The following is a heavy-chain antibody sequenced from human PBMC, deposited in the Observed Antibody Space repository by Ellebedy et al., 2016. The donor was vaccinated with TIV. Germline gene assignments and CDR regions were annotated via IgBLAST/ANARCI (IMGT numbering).Heavy chain of an antibody. J-gene: IGHJ6*02. CDR1: GGTFSSYG. D-gene: IGHD5-18*01. CDR2: IIPILDIT. V-gene: IGHV1-69*04. Sequence: AASVKVSCKASGGTFSSYGISWVRQAPGQGLEWMGRIIPILDITNYAQNFQGRVTITADKSTGTAYMELSSLRSEDTAVYYCARDERDLETVMVKPSGYYYLYGMDVWGQGTTVIVSS. CDR3: ARDERDLETVMVKPSGYYYLYGMDV.